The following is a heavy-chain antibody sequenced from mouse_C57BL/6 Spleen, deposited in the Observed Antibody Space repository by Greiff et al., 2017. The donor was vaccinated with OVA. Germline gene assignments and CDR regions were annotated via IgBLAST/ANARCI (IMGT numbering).Heavy chain of an antibody. CDR2: INPNNGGT. CDR3: ARDGYYVGWYFDV. CDR1: GYTFTGYN. V-gene: IGHV1-22*01. Sequence: VQLQQSGPELVKPGASVKMSCKASGYTFTGYNMHWVKQSHGQSLEWIGYINPNNGGTSYNQKFKGKATLTVNKSSSTAYMELRSLTSEDSAVYYCARDGYYVGWYFDVWGTGTTVTVSS. J-gene: IGHJ1*03. D-gene: IGHD2-3*01.